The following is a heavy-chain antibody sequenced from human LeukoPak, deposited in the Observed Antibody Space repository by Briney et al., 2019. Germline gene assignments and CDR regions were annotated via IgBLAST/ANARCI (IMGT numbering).Heavy chain of an antibody. J-gene: IGHJ5*02. V-gene: IGHV4-39*01. CDR2: IFYSGST. CDR1: GGSISSSDYY. D-gene: IGHD3-10*02. CDR3: ARHPLKAYVSDWFDP. Sequence: KPSETLSLTCTVSGGSISSSDYYWGWLRQPPGKGLEWIASIFYSGSTYHNPSLKSRVTISVDTSKSQFSLKLSSVTAADTAVYFCARHPLKAYVSDWFDPWGQGTLVTVSS.